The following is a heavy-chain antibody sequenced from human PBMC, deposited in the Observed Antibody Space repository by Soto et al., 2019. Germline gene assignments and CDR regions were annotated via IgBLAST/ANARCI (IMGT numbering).Heavy chain of an antibody. J-gene: IGHJ4*02. CDR1: SGSFSGYY. Sequence: SETLSLTYSIYSGSFSGYYWSWIRQPPGKGLEWIGEISQGGNTNYSPSLKSRVSISIDTSMKQFSLNLASVSAADTAVYYCARAPKVSGSSQTRPDFWGQGTLVTVSS. CDR3: ARAPKVSGSSQTRPDF. V-gene: IGHV4-34*01. CDR2: ISQGGNT. D-gene: IGHD6-6*01.